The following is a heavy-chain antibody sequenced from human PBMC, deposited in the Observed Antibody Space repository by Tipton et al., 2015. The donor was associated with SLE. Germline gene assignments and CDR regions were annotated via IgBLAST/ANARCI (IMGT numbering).Heavy chain of an antibody. CDR3: ARVHSKCDAFDI. V-gene: IGHV4-59*01. Sequence: TLSLTCTVSGGSISAYFWSWIRQPPGKGLEWIGSFHYGGSTDYNPSLKSRVFVAVDTSPNQLSLSLRSVIAADTAVYYCARVHSKCDAFDIWGQGILDTVSS. CDR1: GGSISAYF. CDR2: FHYGGST. J-gene: IGHJ3*02.